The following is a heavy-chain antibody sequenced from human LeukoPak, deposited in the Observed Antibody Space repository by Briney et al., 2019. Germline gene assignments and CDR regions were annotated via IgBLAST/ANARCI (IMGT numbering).Heavy chain of an antibody. J-gene: IGHJ5*02. CDR1: GGSFRNYY. Sequence: PSETLSLTCAGYGGSFRNYYWSWIRQAPGKGLEWIGEISRTGRTNYNSSLKSRVTISIDTSKNQFSLKLSSVTAADLAVYYCATARGYCSSTSCPDWFDPWGQGTLVTVSS. CDR3: ATARGYCSSTSCPDWFDP. V-gene: IGHV4-34*01. D-gene: IGHD2-2*01. CDR2: ISRTGRT.